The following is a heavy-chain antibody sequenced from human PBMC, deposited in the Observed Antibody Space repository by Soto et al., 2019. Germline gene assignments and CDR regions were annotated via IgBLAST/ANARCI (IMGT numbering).Heavy chain of an antibody. CDR2: ISGSGGST. D-gene: IGHD3-22*01. CDR3: AKEMRYYDSSGHDAFDI. J-gene: IGHJ3*02. Sequence: GGSLRLSCAASGFTFSSYAMSWVRQAPGKGLEWVSAISGSGGSTYYADSVKGRFTISRDNSKNTLYLQMNSLRAEDTAVYYCAKEMRYYDSSGHDAFDIWGQGTMVTVS. CDR1: GFTFSSYA. V-gene: IGHV3-23*01.